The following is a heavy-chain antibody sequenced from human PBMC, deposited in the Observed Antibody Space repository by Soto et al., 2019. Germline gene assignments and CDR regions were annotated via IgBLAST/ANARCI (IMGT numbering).Heavy chain of an antibody. CDR3: ARMPIFWSGYYRGGDYYYGMDV. Sequence: ASVKVSCKASGYTFTGYYMHWVRQAPGQGLEWMGWINPNSGGTNYAQKFQGRVSMTRDTSISTAYMELSRLRSDDTAVYYCARMPIFWSGYYRGGDYYYGMDVWGQGTTVTVSS. CDR1: GYTFTGYY. D-gene: IGHD3-3*01. CDR2: INPNSGGT. V-gene: IGHV1-2*02. J-gene: IGHJ6*02.